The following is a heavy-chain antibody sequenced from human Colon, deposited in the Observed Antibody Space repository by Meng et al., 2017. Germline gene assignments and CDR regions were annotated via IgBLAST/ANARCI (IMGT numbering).Heavy chain of an antibody. V-gene: IGHV4-30-4*01. CDR2: IYYSGST. Sequence: GPPEEPGPGLVPPHRPLPAPRTVPGGSISRGDYYWSWHRQPPGKGLEWIGYIYYSGSTYSNASLKSRVTISIDRSKNQFSLKLSSVTAADTAVYYCARDRKHYGERGWFDPWGQGTLVTVSS. CDR1: GGSISRGDYY. D-gene: IGHD4-17*01. CDR3: ARDRKHYGERGWFDP. J-gene: IGHJ5*02.